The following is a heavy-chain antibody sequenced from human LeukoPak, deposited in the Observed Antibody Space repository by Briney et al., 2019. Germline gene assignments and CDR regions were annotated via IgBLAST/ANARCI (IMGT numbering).Heavy chain of an antibody. V-gene: IGHV3-48*02. CDR3: ARDSGDFFVVPFDY. D-gene: IGHD2-21*01. CDR2: ISSSTGTI. Sequence: GGSLRLSCAASGFTFSSYGMNWVRQAPGKGLEWVSYISSSTGTIYYAGSVKGRFTISRDNAKNSLYLQMNSLRDEDTAVYYCARDSGDFFVVPFDYWGQGTLVTVSS. CDR1: GFTFSSYG. J-gene: IGHJ4*02.